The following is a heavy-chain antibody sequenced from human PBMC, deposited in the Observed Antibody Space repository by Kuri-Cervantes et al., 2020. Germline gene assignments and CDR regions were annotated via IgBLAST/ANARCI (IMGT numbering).Heavy chain of an antibody. Sequence: GESLKISWPAHGFTFISYGMHWVRQTPGKGLEWVAIISYDGSNKYYADSVKGRFTISRDNSKNTLYLQMNSLRAEDTAVYYCGKGITYYYDSSGYQRGDAFDIWGQGTMVTVSS. J-gene: IGHJ3*02. CDR2: ISYDGSNK. V-gene: IGHV3-30*18. CDR3: GKGITYYYDSSGYQRGDAFDI. D-gene: IGHD3-22*01. CDR1: GFTFISYG.